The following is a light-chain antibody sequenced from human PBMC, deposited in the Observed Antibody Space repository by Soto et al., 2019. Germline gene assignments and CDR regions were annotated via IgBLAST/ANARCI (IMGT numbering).Light chain of an antibody. CDR1: EPIRNTF. J-gene: IGKJ4*01. Sequence: EIVLTQSPDILSLSPGERATLSCRTSEPIRNTFVAWYQQKPGQAPRLLIYGASSRAIGIPGRFSGSGYGTDFTLTIDRLEPEDFALYYCQQYADSPLTFGGGTKVDIK. V-gene: IGKV3-20*01. CDR2: GAS. CDR3: QQYADSPLT.